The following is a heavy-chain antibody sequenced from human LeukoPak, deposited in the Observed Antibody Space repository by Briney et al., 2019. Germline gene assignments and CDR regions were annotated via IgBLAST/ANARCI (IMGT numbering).Heavy chain of an antibody. CDR2: INSDGSST. D-gene: IGHD1-26*01. CDR3: ARDRRWELLHAFDI. V-gene: IGHV3-74*01. CDR1: GFTFSSYW. J-gene: IGHJ3*02. Sequence: GGSLRLSCAASGFTFSSYWMHWVRQAPGKGLVWVSRINSDGSSTSYADSVKGRFTISRDNAKSTLYLQMNSLRAEDTAVYYCARDRRWELLHAFDIWGQGTMVTVSS.